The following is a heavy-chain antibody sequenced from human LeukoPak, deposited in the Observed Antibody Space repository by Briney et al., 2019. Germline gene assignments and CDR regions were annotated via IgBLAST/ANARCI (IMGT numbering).Heavy chain of an antibody. Sequence: GASVKVSCKASGYTFTGYYMHWVRQAPGQGLECMGGIIPIFGTANYAQKFQGRVTITADESTSTAYMELSSLRSEDTAVYYCARERSSGYYSYAFDYWGQGTLVTVSS. J-gene: IGHJ4*02. CDR3: ARERSSGYYSYAFDY. CDR1: GYTFTGYY. V-gene: IGHV1-69*13. D-gene: IGHD3-22*01. CDR2: IIPIFGTA.